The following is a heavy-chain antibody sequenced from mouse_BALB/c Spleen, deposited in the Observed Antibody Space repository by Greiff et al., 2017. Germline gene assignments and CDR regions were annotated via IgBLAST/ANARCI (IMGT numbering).Heavy chain of an antibody. Sequence: VTLKESGAELVRPGASVTLSCKASGYTFTDYEMHWVKQTPVHGLEWIGAIDPETGGTAYNQKFKGKATLTADKSSSTAYMELRSLTSEDSAVYYCTRKDYAMDYWGQGTSVTVSS. CDR2: IDPETGGT. CDR3: TRKDYAMDY. V-gene: IGHV1-15*01. J-gene: IGHJ4*01. CDR1: GYTFTDYE.